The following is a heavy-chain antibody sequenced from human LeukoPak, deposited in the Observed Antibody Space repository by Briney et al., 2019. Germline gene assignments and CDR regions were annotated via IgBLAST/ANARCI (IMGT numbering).Heavy chain of an antibody. Sequence: ASVKVSCKASGYTFTSYGISWVRQAPGQGLEWMGWISAYNGNTNYAQKLQGRVTMTTDTSTSTAYMELRSLRSDDTAVYYCARHQVQLERRGLRRYGWFDPWGQGTLVTVSS. V-gene: IGHV1-18*01. D-gene: IGHD1-1*01. CDR1: GYTFTSYG. CDR2: ISAYNGNT. CDR3: ARHQVQLERRGLRRYGWFDP. J-gene: IGHJ5*02.